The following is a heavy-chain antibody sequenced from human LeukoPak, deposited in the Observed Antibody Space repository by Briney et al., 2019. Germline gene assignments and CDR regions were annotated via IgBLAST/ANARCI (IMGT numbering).Heavy chain of an antibody. Sequence: SVKVSCKASGGTFSSYAISWVRQAPGQGLEWMGGIIPIFGTANYAQKFQGRVTITADESTSTAYMELSSLRSEDTAVYYCARAAQWLVREYYFDYWGQGTLVTVSS. D-gene: IGHD6-19*01. CDR2: IIPIFGTA. CDR3: ARAAQWLVREYYFDY. J-gene: IGHJ4*02. CDR1: GGTFSSYA. V-gene: IGHV1-69*13.